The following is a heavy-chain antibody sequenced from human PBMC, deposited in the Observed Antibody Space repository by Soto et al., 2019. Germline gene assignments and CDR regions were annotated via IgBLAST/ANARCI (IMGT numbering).Heavy chain of an antibody. CDR3: ARHARRLMVRGVIGAFDI. D-gene: IGHD3-10*01. CDR2: IYYSGST. J-gene: IGHJ3*02. Sequence: SETLSLTCTVSGGSISSSSYYWGWIRQPPGKGLEWIGSIYYSGSTYYNPSLKSRVTISVDTSKNQFSLELSYLTAADTAVYYCARHARRLMVRGVIGAFDIWGQGTMVTVSS. CDR1: GGSISSSSYY. V-gene: IGHV4-39*01.